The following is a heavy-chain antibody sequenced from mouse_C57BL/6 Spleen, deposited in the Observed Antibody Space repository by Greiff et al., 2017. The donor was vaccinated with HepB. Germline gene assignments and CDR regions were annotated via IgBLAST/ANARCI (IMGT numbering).Heavy chain of an antibody. CDR3: ARGTDGYYFDY. CDR1: GYAFSSYW. J-gene: IGHJ2*01. V-gene: IGHV1-80*01. D-gene: IGHD2-3*01. Sequence: QVQLQQSGAELVKPGASVKISCKASGYAFSSYWMNWVKQRPGKGLEWIGQIYPGDGDTNYNGKFKGKATLTADKSSSTAYMQLSSLTSEDSAVYFCARGTDGYYFDYWGQGTTLTVSS. CDR2: IYPGDGDT.